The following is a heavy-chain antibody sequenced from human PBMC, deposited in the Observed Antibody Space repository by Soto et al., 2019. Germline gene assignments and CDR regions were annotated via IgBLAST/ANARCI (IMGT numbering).Heavy chain of an antibody. CDR2: INAGNGNT. V-gene: IGHV1-3*01. D-gene: IGHD4-17*01. Sequence: QVQLVQSGAEVKKPGASVKVSCKASGYTSTSYAMHWVRQAPGQRLEWMGWINAGNGNTKYSQKFQGRVTITRDTSASTAYMELSSLRSEDTAVYYCARLNGYGDYEWFDPWGQGTLVTVSS. CDR3: ARLNGYGDYEWFDP. CDR1: GYTSTSYA. J-gene: IGHJ5*02.